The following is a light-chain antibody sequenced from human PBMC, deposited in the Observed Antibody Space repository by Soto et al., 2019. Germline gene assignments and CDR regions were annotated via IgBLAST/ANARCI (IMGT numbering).Light chain of an antibody. CDR3: QSYDSCLVRV. V-gene: IGLV1-40*01. CDR1: SSNIGAGYD. J-gene: IGLJ2*01. Sequence: QSALTQPPSVSGAPGQRVTISCTGSSSNIGAGYDVHWYQQLPGTAPKLLIYGNSNRPSGVPDRFSGSKSGTSASLAITGLQADDEAAYSCQSYDSCLVRVFGGGTKVAVL. CDR2: GNS.